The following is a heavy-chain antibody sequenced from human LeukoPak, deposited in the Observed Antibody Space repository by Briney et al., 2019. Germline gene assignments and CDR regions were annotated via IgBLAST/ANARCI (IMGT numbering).Heavy chain of an antibody. D-gene: IGHD3-3*01. CDR3: ARGSDFWSGYYSWDYFDY. J-gene: IGHJ4*02. CDR1: GFTFSSYS. CDR2: ISSSSSTI. Sequence: PGGSLRLSCAASGFTFSSYSMNWVRQAPGKGLEWVSYISSSSSTIYYADSVKGRFTISRDNAKNSLYLQMNGLRAEDTAVYYCARGSDFWSGYYSWDYFDYWGQGTLVTVSS. V-gene: IGHV3-48*04.